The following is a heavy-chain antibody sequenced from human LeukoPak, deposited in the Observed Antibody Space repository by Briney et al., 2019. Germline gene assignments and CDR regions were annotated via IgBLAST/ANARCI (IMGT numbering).Heavy chain of an antibody. CDR1: GFTFNDYS. CDR2: ISSSIPFK. D-gene: IGHD2-8*01. V-gene: IGHV3-21*01. Sequence: GGSLRLSCAATGFTFNDYSVNWVRQAPGKGLEWVSSISSSIPFKYYAESVKGRFTISRDNAKNSVYLQMNSLTAEDTAVYYCARDYCANGVCPFFYYYYYMDVWGKGTTVTVSS. CDR3: ARDYCANGVCPFFYYYYYMDV. J-gene: IGHJ6*03.